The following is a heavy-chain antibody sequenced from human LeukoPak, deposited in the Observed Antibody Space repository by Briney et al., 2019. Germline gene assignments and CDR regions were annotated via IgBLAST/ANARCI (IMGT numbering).Heavy chain of an antibody. CDR3: ASLYYDYVWGRKEFDP. CDR2: IYYSGST. Sequence: KPSETLSLTCTVSGGSISSSSYYWGWIRQPPGKGLEWIGSIYYSGSTYYNPSLKSRVTISVDTSKNQFSLKLSSVTAADTAVYYCASLYYDYVWGRKEFDPWGQGTLVTVSS. CDR1: GGSISSSSYY. V-gene: IGHV4-39*01. D-gene: IGHD3-16*01. J-gene: IGHJ5*02.